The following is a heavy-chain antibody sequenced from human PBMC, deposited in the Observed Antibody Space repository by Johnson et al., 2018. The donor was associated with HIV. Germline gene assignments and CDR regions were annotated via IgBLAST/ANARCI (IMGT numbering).Heavy chain of an antibody. Sequence: QVQLVESGGGVVQPGRSLRLSCAASGFTFNNYGMHWVRQAPGKGLEWVGVIWYDGSKGYYGDSVKGRFTISRDNSKNTLYLQMNSLRAEDTAGYYCAKDADRFLEWVEAFDIWGQGTMVTVSS. CDR2: IWYDGSKG. CDR3: AKDADRFLEWVEAFDI. V-gene: IGHV3-33*06. J-gene: IGHJ3*02. D-gene: IGHD3-3*01. CDR1: GFTFNNYG.